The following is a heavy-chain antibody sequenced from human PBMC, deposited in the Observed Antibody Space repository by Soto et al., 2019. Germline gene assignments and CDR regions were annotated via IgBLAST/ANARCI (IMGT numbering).Heavy chain of an antibody. CDR3: ARDRPGTFGVERGIYYYGMDV. Sequence: WTWIRQPPGKGLEWIGFLYYTENTNYNPSLKSRVTMSVDTSKNLFSLKLTSVTTADTGVYYCARDRPGTFGVERGIYYYGMDVWGQGTTVTVS. V-gene: IGHV4-59*01. J-gene: IGHJ6*02. D-gene: IGHD3-3*01. CDR2: LYYTENT.